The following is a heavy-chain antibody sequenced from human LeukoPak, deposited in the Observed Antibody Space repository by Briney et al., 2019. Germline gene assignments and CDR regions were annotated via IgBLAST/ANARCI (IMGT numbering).Heavy chain of an antibody. V-gene: IGHV4-61*02. CDR3: ARDHYHKIHSVMVTAPDY. CDR1: GDSITSGSYY. J-gene: IGHJ4*02. Sequence: PSETLSLTCTVSGDSITSGSYYWSWIRQPAGKGLEWIGRIYTTGSTSYNPSLKSRVTISLDMSKNQFSLKLSSVTAADTAVYYCARDHYHKIHSVMVTAPDYWGQGTLVTVSS. D-gene: IGHD2-21*02. CDR2: IYTTGST.